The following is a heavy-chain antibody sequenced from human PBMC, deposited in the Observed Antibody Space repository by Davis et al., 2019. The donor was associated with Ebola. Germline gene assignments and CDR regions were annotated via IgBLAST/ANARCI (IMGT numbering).Heavy chain of an antibody. Sequence: GESLKISCAASGFTFRNYAMHWVRQAPGKGLEWVAVVSHSERETFYADSVKGRLIISRDNSENTLYLQMNSLTADDTAVYYCARAVFHEVLDYWGQGTPVTVSS. CDR1: GFTFRNYA. D-gene: IGHD3-3*01. J-gene: IGHJ4*02. V-gene: IGHV3-30*04. CDR3: ARAVFHEVLDY. CDR2: VSHSERET.